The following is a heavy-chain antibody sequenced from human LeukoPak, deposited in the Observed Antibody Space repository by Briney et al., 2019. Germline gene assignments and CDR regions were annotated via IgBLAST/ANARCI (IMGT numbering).Heavy chain of an antibody. J-gene: IGHJ4*02. D-gene: IGHD2-15*01. CDR3: ASLRLGYCSGGSCYSSRDY. CDR2: IDPSDSYT. V-gene: IGHV5-10-1*01. Sequence: GGSLKISCKGSGYSFTSYWISWVRQMPGKGLEWMGRIDPSDSYTNYSPSFQGHVTISADKSISTAYLQWSSLKASDTAMYYCASLRLGYCSGGSCYSSRDYWGQGTLVTVSS. CDR1: GYSFTSYW.